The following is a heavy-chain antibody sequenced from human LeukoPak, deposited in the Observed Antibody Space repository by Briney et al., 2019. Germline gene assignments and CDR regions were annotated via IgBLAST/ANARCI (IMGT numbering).Heavy chain of an antibody. CDR1: GFTFSSYS. Sequence: GGPLRLSCAASGFTFSSYSMNWVRQAPGKGLEWVSSISSSSSYIYYADSVKGRFTISRDNAKNSLYLQMNSLRAEDTAVYYCASGKEWELLDYWGQGTLVTVSS. CDR3: ASGKEWELLDY. CDR2: ISSSSSYI. J-gene: IGHJ4*02. D-gene: IGHD1-26*01. V-gene: IGHV3-21*01.